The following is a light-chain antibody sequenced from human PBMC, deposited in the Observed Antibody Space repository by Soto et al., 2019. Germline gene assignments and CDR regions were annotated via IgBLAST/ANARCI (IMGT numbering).Light chain of an antibody. CDR1: QRINSC. J-gene: IGKJ1*01. Sequence: DIQLAQDPNAMSEYVGDRETISCRASQRINSCLAWYQQKPGKAPNLLIYDASTLHSGVPSRFSGSGSGTDFTLTISCLQPEDFAAFYCHQLSSYPSTFCQGTNVDIK. V-gene: IGKV1-9*01. CDR3: HQLSSYPST. CDR2: DAS.